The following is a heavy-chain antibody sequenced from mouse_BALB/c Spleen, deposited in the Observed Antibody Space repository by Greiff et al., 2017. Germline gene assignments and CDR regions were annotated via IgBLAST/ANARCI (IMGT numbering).Heavy chain of an antibody. D-gene: IGHD2-10*01. J-gene: IGHJ3*01. Sequence: VQVVESGAELAKPGASVKMSCKASGYTFTSYWMHWVKQRPGQGLEWIGYINPSTGYTEYNQKFKDKATLTADKSSSTAYMQLSSLTSEDSAVYYCASAYPAWFAYWGQGTLVTVSA. V-gene: IGHV1-7*01. CDR3: ASAYPAWFAY. CDR1: GYTFTSYW. CDR2: INPSTGYT.